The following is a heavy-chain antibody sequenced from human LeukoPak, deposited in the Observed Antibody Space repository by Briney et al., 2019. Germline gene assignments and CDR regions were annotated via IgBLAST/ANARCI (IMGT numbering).Heavy chain of an antibody. CDR3: ARGVEPLAANTLAY. CDR2: ISTTSRTT. CDR1: GFTFSDYS. D-gene: IGHD1-14*01. V-gene: IGHV3-48*01. Sequence: PGGSLRLSCSASGFTFSDYSMNWVRRAPGKGLEWLSYISTTSRTTYYADSVKGRLTISRDNAKNSLYLQMNSLRADDTAVYYCARGVEPLAANTLAYWGQGTLVTVSS. J-gene: IGHJ4*02.